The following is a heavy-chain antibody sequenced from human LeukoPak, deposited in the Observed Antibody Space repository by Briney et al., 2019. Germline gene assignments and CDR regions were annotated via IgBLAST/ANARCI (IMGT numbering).Heavy chain of an antibody. Sequence: GGSLRLSCAASGFVVSDHGMHWVRQAPGKGLEWVAFVRNDGSNEYYVGSVKGRFTISRDKSKNTVYLQMNSLRVEDTAVYSCAKESDSGYHSEGPKNWGLGTLVTVSS. CDR3: AKESDSGYHSEGPKN. CDR2: VRNDGSNE. D-gene: IGHD5-12*01. V-gene: IGHV3-30*02. J-gene: IGHJ4*02. CDR1: GFVVSDHG.